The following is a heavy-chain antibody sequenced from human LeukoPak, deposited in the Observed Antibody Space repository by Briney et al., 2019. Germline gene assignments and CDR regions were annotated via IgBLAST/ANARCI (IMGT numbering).Heavy chain of an antibody. CDR3: ARLGHLAAKVFDF. CDR2: IYYTGGT. J-gene: IGHJ4*02. CDR1: GGSMNTYY. Sequence: SETLSLTCTVSGGSMNTYYWSWIRQAPGKGLEWIGYIYYTGGTNYNPSLRSRVTMSVDTSKTQFSLKVTFVTAADTAVYYCARLGHLAAKVFDFWGQGTLVTVSS. V-gene: IGHV4-59*08. D-gene: IGHD1-26*01.